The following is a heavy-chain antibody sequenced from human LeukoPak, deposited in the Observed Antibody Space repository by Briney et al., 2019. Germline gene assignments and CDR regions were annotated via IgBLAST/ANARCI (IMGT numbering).Heavy chain of an antibody. CDR2: IYHSGST. CDR3: VSFHPASPGPYHEYSLYFDY. J-gene: IGHJ4*02. D-gene: IGHD2/OR15-2a*01. V-gene: IGHV4-39*07. Sequence: SETLSLTCTVSGGSISSSSYYWGWIRQPPGKGLEWLGSIYHSGSTYYNPSLKSRVTISVDTSKNQFSLKLSSVTAADTAVYYCVSFHPASPGPYHEYSLYFDYWGQGTLVTVSS. CDR1: GGSISSSSYY.